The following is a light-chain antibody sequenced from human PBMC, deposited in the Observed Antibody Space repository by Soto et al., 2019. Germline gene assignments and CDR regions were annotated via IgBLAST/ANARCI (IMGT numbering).Light chain of an antibody. V-gene: IGKV1-5*01. Sequence: DIQMTQSPSTLSASVGDRVTITCRASQSISSWLAWYQQKPGKAPKLLIYDASSLESGVPSRFSGSGSGTDFTLTISSLQPEDFATYYCQQYNSYSGTFGPRTKVEIK. CDR3: QQYNSYSGT. CDR2: DAS. J-gene: IGKJ1*01. CDR1: QSISSW.